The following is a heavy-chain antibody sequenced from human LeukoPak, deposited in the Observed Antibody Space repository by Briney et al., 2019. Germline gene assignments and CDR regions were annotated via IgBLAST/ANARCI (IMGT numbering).Heavy chain of an antibody. D-gene: IGHD6-6*01. J-gene: IGHJ4*02. Sequence: GGSLRLSCAASGFTFSSYSMNWVRQAPGKGLEWVANIKQDGSVKYYMDSVKGRFSISRDNAKNSLFLQANSLRAEDTAIYYCARVGYSSSSTDYWGQGTLVTVSS. CDR1: GFTFSSYS. CDR3: ARVGYSSSSTDY. CDR2: IKQDGSVK. V-gene: IGHV3-7*01.